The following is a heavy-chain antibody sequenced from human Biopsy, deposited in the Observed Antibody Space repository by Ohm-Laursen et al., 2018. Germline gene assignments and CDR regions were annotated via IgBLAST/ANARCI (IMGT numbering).Heavy chain of an antibody. CDR3: VRDRFDLLTPNWFDP. CDR1: GFTFGDYY. Sequence: SLRLSCAASGFTFGDYYMSWIRQAPGKGLEWLSYISGSGVTKMYADSVKGRFTVSRDNAKNSLYLEMNNLTVEDTAVYYCVRDRFDLLTPNWFDPWGQGTLVTVSS. D-gene: IGHD3-9*01. J-gene: IGHJ5*02. V-gene: IGHV3-11*01. CDR2: ISGSGVTK.